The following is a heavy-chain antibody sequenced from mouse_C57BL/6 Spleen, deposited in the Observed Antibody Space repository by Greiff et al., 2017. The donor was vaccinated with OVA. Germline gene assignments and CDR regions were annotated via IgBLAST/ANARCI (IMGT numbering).Heavy chain of an antibody. D-gene: IGHD3-1*01. CDR2: ISSGSSTI. Sequence: EVQLVESGGGLVKPGGSLKLSCAASGFTFTDYGMHWVRQAPEKGLEWVAYISSGSSTIYYADTVKGRFTISRDNAKNTLFLQMTSLRSEDTAMYYCARPGFYAMDYWGQGTSVTVSS. J-gene: IGHJ4*01. CDR1: GFTFTDYG. CDR3: ARPGFYAMDY. V-gene: IGHV5-17*01.